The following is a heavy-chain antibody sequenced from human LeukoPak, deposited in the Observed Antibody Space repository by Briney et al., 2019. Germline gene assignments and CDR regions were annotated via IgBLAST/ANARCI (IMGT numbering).Heavy chain of an antibody. J-gene: IGHJ4*02. CDR3: AKRYYDYVWGSYRPRSLDY. CDR1: GFTFSSYW. CDR2: IKQDGSEK. V-gene: IGHV3-7*01. Sequence: GGSLRLSCAASGFTFSSYWMSWVRQAPGKGLEWVANIKQDGSEKYYVDSVKGRFTISRDNSKNTLYLQMNSLRAEDTAVYYCAKRYYDYVWGSYRPRSLDYWGQGTLVTVSS. D-gene: IGHD3-16*02.